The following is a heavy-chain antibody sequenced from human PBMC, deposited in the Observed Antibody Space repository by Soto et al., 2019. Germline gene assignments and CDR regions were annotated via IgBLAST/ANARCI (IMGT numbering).Heavy chain of an antibody. Sequence: GESLKISCKGSGYSFTSYWIGWVRQMPGKGLEWMGIIYPGDSDTRYSPSFQGQVTISADKSISTAYLQWSSLKASDTAMYYCASQRPLEVAATYHGDAFDIWGQGTMGTVSS. CDR2: IYPGDSDT. CDR3: ASQRPLEVAATYHGDAFDI. V-gene: IGHV5-51*01. J-gene: IGHJ3*02. D-gene: IGHD2-15*01. CDR1: GYSFTSYW.